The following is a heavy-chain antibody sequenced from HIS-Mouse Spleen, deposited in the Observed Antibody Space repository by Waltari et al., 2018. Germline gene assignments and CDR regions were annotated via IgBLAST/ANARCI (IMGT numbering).Heavy chain of an antibody. D-gene: IGHD4-4*01. CDR1: GYTFTSYD. Sequence: QVQLVQSGAEVTKPGASGKVSCKASGYTFTSYDINWVRQATGQGLEWMGWMNPNSGNTGYAQKFQGRVTMTRNTSISTAYMELSSLRSEDTAVYYCARGHDYSNYFDYWGQGTLVTVSS. CDR3: ARGHDYSNYFDY. V-gene: IGHV1-8*01. J-gene: IGHJ4*02. CDR2: MNPNSGNT.